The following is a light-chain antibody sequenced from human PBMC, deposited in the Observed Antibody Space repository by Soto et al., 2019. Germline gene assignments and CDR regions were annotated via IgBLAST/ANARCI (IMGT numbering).Light chain of an antibody. CDR1: QGISSW. V-gene: IGKV1-12*01. CDR2: AAS. J-gene: IGKJ4*01. CDR3: RQANSFAFP. Sequence: DIQMTQCPSSVSACVGARVTITCRASQGISSWLAWYQQKPGKAPKLLIYAASILQSGFPSRFSASGSVTDITLTISSPQTEDFATYHCRQANSFAFPFGGGTKVDIK.